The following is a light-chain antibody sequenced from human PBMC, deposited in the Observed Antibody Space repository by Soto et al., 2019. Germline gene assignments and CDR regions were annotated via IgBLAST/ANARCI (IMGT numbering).Light chain of an antibody. CDR3: SSYTSSSTLV. V-gene: IGLV2-14*01. J-gene: IGLJ3*02. CDR2: EVS. Sequence: QSALTQPASVSGSPGQSITISCTGTSSDVGGYNYVSWYQQHPGKAAKLMIYEVSNRPSGVSNRFSGSKSGNTGSLTISGLQAEDEADYYCSSYTSSSTLVFGGGTELTVL. CDR1: SSDVGGYNY.